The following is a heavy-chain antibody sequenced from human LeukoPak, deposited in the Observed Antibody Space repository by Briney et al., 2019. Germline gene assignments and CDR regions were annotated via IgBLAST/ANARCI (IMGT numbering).Heavy chain of an antibody. CDR2: ISSSGSTI. D-gene: IGHD6-13*01. CDR3: ARGAAGYYYYYYMDV. J-gene: IGHJ6*03. Sequence: PGESLRLSCAASGFTFSSYEMNWVRQAPGKGLEWVSYISSSGSTIYYADSVKGRFTISRDNAKNSLYLQMNSLRAEDTAVYYCARGAAGYYYYYYMDVWGRGTTVTISS. CDR1: GFTFSSYE. V-gene: IGHV3-48*03.